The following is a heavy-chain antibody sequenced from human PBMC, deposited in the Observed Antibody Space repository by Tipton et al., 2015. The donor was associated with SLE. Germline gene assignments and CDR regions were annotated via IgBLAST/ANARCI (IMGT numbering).Heavy chain of an antibody. CDR2: IYSSVNI. CDR3: ARDKWGEYTASTGYFWSFDP. V-gene: IGHV4-31*03. CDR1: GGSINSGGYY. D-gene: IGHD3-9*01. Sequence: TLSLTCTVSGGSINSGGYYWSWIRQYPGKGLEWIAYIYSSVNIYYNPSLKSRVTISVDTSRNQFSLNLSSLTAADTAVYFCARDKWGEYTASTGYFWSFDPWGQGIPVTVSS. J-gene: IGHJ5*02.